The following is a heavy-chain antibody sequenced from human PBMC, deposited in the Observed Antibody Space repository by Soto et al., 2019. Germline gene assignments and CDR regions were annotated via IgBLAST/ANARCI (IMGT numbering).Heavy chain of an antibody. J-gene: IGHJ5*02. D-gene: IGHD6-13*01. CDR2: INPSGGST. V-gene: IGHV1-46*01. CDR1: GYTFTSYY. CDR3: ARGQELPRYRSSRYWFDP. Sequence: ASVKVSCKASGYTFTSYYMHWVRQAPGQGLEWMGIINPSGGSTSYAQKFQGRVTMTRDTSTSTVYMELSSLRSEDTAVYYCARGQELPRYRSSRYWFDPWGQGTLVTVSS.